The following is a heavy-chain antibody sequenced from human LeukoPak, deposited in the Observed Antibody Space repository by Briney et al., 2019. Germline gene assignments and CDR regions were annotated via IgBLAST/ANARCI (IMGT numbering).Heavy chain of an antibody. D-gene: IGHD4-23*01. Sequence: ASVKVSCKASGGTFSSYAISWVRQAPGQGLEWMGGIIPIFGTANYAQKFQGRVTITADESTSTACMELSSLRSEDTAVYYCAREGPVGNSFDYWGQGTLVTVSS. J-gene: IGHJ4*02. CDR3: AREGPVGNSFDY. CDR1: GGTFSSYA. V-gene: IGHV1-69*13. CDR2: IIPIFGTA.